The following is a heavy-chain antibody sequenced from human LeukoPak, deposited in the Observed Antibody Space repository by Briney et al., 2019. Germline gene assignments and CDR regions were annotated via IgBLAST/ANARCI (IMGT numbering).Heavy chain of an antibody. Sequence: PSETLSLTCTVSGGSISSSSYYWGWIRQPPGKGLEWIGSIYYSGSTYYNPSLKSRVTISVDTPKNQFSLKLSSVTAADTAVYYCARVIPAALYYYYYMDVWGKGTTVTVSS. V-gene: IGHV4-39*07. CDR2: IYYSGST. CDR3: ARVIPAALYYYYYMDV. CDR1: GGSISSSSYY. D-gene: IGHD2-2*01. J-gene: IGHJ6*03.